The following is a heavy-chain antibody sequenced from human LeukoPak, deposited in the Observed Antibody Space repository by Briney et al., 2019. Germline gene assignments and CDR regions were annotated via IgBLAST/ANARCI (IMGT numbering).Heavy chain of an antibody. J-gene: IGHJ4*02. Sequence: PGGSLRLSCAASGFTSSNYWINWVRQAPGKRMEWVANIKQDGSEKKYLDSVKGRFTISRDNAKNSLYLQMSSLRAEDTAVYYCARDASTRCYLCEVDNWGQGTLVTVSS. CDR3: ARDASTRCYLCEVDN. D-gene: IGHD2-2*01. V-gene: IGHV3-7*01. CDR1: GFTSSNYW. CDR2: IKQDGSEK.